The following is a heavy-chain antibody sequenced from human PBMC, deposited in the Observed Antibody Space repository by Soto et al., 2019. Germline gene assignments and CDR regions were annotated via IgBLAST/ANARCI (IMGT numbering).Heavy chain of an antibody. V-gene: IGHV4-34*01. CDR2: ISPSGTT. CDR3: ARAPKVSGSAQTRPDF. D-gene: IGHD6-6*01. CDR1: SGSLSGYY. J-gene: IGHJ4*02. Sequence: SETLSLTCSLYSGSLSGYYWSWIRQPPGKGLEWIGEISPSGTTNYSPSLKSRVSISVDTSKNQFSLNLISLTAADTAVYYCARAPKVSGSAQTRPDFWGQGSLVTVSS.